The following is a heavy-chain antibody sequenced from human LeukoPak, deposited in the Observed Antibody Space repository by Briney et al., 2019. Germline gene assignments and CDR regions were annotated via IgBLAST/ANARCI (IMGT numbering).Heavy chain of an antibody. CDR3: AKDGPSGGAYCSSTSCYFS. Sequence: GGSLRLSCAASGFTFSSYAMSWVRQAPGKGLEWVSAISGSGGSTYYADSVKGRFTISRDNSKNTLYLQMNSLRAEDTAVYYCAKDGPSGGAYCSSTSCYFSWGQGTLVTVSS. J-gene: IGHJ5*02. D-gene: IGHD2-2*01. V-gene: IGHV3-23*01. CDR2: ISGSGGST. CDR1: GFTFSSYA.